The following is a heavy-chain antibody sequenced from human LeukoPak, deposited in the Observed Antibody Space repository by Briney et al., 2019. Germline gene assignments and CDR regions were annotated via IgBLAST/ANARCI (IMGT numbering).Heavy chain of an antibody. CDR2: ISGSDGST. V-gene: IGHV3-23*01. Sequence: GGSLRLSCAVSGFTFSSYDMSWVRQAPGKGLEWVSGISGSDGSTYYADSVKGRFTISRDTSKNALYLQMNSLRVEDTAVYYCAKVGQNYDILTYYFDYWGQGTLVTVSS. D-gene: IGHD3-9*01. CDR1: GFTFSSYD. J-gene: IGHJ4*02. CDR3: AKVGQNYDILTYYFDY.